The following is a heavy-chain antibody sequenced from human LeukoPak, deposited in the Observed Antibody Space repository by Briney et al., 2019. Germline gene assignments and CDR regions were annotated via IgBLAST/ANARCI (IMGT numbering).Heavy chain of an antibody. CDR3: ARAYHYYYDSCGYFGGDDAFDI. CDR1: GYTFTGYY. V-gene: IGHV1-2*02. D-gene: IGHD3-22*01. CDR2: INPNSGGT. Sequence: ASVKVSCKASGYTFTGYYMHWVRQAPGQGLEWMGWINPNSGGTNYAQKFQGRVTMTRDTSISTAYMELSRLRSDDTAVYYCARAYHYYYDSCGYFGGDDAFDIWGQGTMVTVSS. J-gene: IGHJ3*02.